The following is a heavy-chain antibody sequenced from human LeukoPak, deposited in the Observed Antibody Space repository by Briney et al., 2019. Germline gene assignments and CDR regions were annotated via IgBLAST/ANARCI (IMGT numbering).Heavy chain of an antibody. CDR1: GYTFTTYG. CDR3: AVAPGDY. CDR2: INPNTGDT. D-gene: IGHD2-21*01. J-gene: IGHJ4*02. Sequence: ASVKVSCKASGYTFTTYGITWVRQAPGQGLEWMGWINPNTGDTHYAQKFQGRVTLTRDTSITTVYMELSRLTSDDTAIFYCAVAPGDYWGQGTLVTVSS. V-gene: IGHV1-2*02.